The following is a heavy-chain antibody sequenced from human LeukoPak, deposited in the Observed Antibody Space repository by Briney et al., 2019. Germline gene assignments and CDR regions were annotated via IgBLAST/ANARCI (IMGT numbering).Heavy chain of an antibody. CDR2: ISGDGGST. D-gene: IGHD3-10*01. V-gene: IGHV3-43*02. CDR3: AKDMWRFGELDYDY. J-gene: IGHJ4*02. CDR1: GFTFDDYA. Sequence: AGGSLRLSCAASGFTFDDYAMHWVRQAPGKGLEWVSLISGDGGSTYYADSVKGRFTISRGNSKNSLYLQMNSLRTEATALYYCAKDMWRFGELDYDYWGQGTLVTVSS.